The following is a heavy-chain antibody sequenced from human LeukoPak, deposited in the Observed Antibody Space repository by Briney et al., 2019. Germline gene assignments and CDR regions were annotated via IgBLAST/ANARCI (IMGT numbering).Heavy chain of an antibody. CDR2: ISSSSSTI. CDR1: GSTFSSYS. J-gene: IGHJ4*02. Sequence: GGSLRLSCAASGSTFSSYSMNWVRQAPGKGLEWVSYISSSSSTIYYADSVKGRFTISRDNAKNSLYLQMNSLRAEDTAVYYCARGAMVVLDWGQGNLVTVSS. D-gene: IGHD5-18*01. V-gene: IGHV3-48*01. CDR3: ARGAMVVLD.